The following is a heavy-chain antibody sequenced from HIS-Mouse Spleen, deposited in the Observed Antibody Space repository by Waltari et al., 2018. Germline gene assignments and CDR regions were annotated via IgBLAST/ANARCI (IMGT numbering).Heavy chain of an antibody. V-gene: IGHV3-30*04. CDR2: ISYDGSNK. D-gene: IGHD5-12*01. CDR3: ARRYSGYDLGY. Sequence: QVQLVESGGGVVQPGRSLRLSCAASGFTFSSYAMHWVRQAPGKGLEWVAVISYDGSNKYSADSVKGRLTISRDNSKNTLYLQMNSLRAEDTAVYYCARRYSGYDLGYWGQGTLVTVSS. J-gene: IGHJ4*02. CDR1: GFTFSSYA.